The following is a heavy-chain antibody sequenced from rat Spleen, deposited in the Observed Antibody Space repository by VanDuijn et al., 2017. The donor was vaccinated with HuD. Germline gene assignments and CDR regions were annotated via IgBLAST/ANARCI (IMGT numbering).Heavy chain of an antibody. CDR3: TRDARGGDY. V-gene: IGHV2-63*01. CDR1: GFSLTDNS. Sequence: QVQLKESGPGLVQPSQTLSLTCTVSGFSLTDNSVHWVRQPPGKGLEWMGGIWDDGDTAYNSTLKSRLSISRDTSKNQVFLKMNSLQTDDTGTYYCTRDARGGDYWGQGVMVTVSS. D-gene: IGHD1-11*01. CDR2: IWDDGDT. J-gene: IGHJ2*01.